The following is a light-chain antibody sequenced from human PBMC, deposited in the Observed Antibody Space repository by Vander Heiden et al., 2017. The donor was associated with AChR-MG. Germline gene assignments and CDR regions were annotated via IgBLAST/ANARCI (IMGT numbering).Light chain of an antibody. J-gene: IGLJ3*02. Sequence: SVLTQPPSVSGAPGPRVTLSCTGSSSNIGAGYDVHWYQQRPGTAPKLLIYGNSNRPSGVPDRFSGSKSGTSASLAITGLQAEDEADYYCQSYDSSLSWVFGGGTKLTVL. CDR1: SSNIGAGYD. CDR2: GNS. V-gene: IGLV1-40*01. CDR3: QSYDSSLSWV.